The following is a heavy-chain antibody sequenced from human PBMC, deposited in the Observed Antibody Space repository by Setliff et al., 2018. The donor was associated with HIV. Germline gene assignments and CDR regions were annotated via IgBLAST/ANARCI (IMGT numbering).Heavy chain of an antibody. CDR2: ISSSSSYI. J-gene: IGHJ4*02. Sequence: GGSLRLSCAASGFTFSSYTMNWVRQAPGKGLEWVSSISSSSSYINYADSVKGRFTISRDNAKNSLYLQMNSLRAEDTAVYYCARWGDTPTFYNFWSGYYFDYWGQGALVTVSS. V-gene: IGHV3-21*01. CDR1: GFTFSSYT. D-gene: IGHD3-3*01. CDR3: ARWGDTPTFYNFWSGYYFDY.